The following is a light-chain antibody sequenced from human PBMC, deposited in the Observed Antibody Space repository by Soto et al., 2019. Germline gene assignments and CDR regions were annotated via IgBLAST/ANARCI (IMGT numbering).Light chain of an antibody. CDR2: GAS. J-gene: IGKJ5*01. CDR3: QQYGSSPIT. V-gene: IGKV3-20*01. CDR1: QTVTSSY. Sequence: EIVLTQSPGTLSLSPGERATLSCRASQTVTSSYLAWYQQKSGQAPRVLIYGASRRATGIPDRFSGSGSGTDFTLTISRLDPEDFAVYYCQQYGSSPITFSQGTRLEIK.